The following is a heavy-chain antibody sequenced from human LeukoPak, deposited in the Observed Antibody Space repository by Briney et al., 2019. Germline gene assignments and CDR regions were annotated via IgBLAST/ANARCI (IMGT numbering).Heavy chain of an antibody. J-gene: IGHJ6*02. D-gene: IGHD3-22*01. CDR1: GYTFTGYY. Sequence: ASVKVSCKASGYTFTGYYMHWVRQAPGQGLEWMGWINPNSGGTNYAQKFQGRVTMTRDTSTSTAYMELSRLRSDDTAVYYCAPNYYDSSGHMAGMDVWGQGTTVTVSS. CDR3: APNYYDSSGHMAGMDV. V-gene: IGHV1-2*02. CDR2: INPNSGGT.